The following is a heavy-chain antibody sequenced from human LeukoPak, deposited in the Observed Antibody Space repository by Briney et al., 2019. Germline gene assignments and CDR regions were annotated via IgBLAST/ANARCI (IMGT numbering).Heavy chain of an antibody. D-gene: IGHD5-24*01. J-gene: IGHJ3*02. CDR2: IYYSGST. V-gene: IGHV4-59*08. Sequence: SETLSLTCTVSGGSIRSYYWSWIRQPPGKGLEWIGYIYYSGSTNYNPSLKSRVTISVDTSKNQFSLKLSSVTAADTAVYYCARHMDGYNPRDIWGQGTMVTVSS. CDR3: ARHMDGYNPRDI. CDR1: GGSIRSYY.